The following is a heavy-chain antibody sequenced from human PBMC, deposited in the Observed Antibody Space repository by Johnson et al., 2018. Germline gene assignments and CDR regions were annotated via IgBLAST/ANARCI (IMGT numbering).Heavy chain of an antibody. CDR1: GFTFSSYG. CDR2: IKSKIDGGTT. J-gene: IGHJ1*01. Sequence: VQLVESGGGVVQPGRSLRLSCAASGFTFSSYGMHWVRQAPGTGLEWVGRIKSKIDGGTTDYAAPVKDRFTISRDDSKNTLYLQMNSLKTEDTAVYYCTTNEYFLRWGQGTLVTVSS. CDR3: TTNEYFLR. V-gene: IGHV3-15*07.